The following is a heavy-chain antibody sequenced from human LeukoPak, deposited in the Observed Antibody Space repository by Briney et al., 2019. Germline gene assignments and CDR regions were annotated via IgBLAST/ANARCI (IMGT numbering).Heavy chain of an antibody. J-gene: IGHJ5*02. Sequence: SETLSLTCAVSGGSISSSNWWSWVRQPPGKGLEWIGEIYHSGSTNYNPSLKSRVTISVDKSKNQFSLKLSSVTAADTAMYYCARGLAGYYPTNWFDPWGQGTLVTVSS. D-gene: IGHD3-9*01. CDR2: IYHSGST. CDR3: ARGLAGYYPTNWFDP. V-gene: IGHV4-4*02. CDR1: GGSISSSNW.